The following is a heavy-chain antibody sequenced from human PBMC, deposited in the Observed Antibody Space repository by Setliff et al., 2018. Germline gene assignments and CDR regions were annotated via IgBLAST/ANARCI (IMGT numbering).Heavy chain of an antibody. CDR3: RFWSGYYKNDY. CDR1: GFTFNTFW. Sequence: GGSLRLSCAASGFTFNTFWMTWVRQAPGKGLEWVANINPGGSEEYYLDSVKGRFTISRDNAKTSLYLLMNSLRADDTAVYYCRFWSGYYKNDYWGQGTLVTVSS. V-gene: IGHV3-7*01. J-gene: IGHJ4*02. CDR2: INPGGSEE. D-gene: IGHD3-3*01.